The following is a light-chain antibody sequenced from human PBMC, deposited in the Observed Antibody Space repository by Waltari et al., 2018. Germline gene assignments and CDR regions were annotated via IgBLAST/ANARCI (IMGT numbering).Light chain of an antibody. V-gene: IGKV1-9*01. CDR1: QDINIY. CDR2: VAS. CDR3: QQLETYPLT. J-gene: IGKJ4*01. Sequence: DIQFTQSPSFLSASLGDRVTITCRASQDINIYLAWYQQKPGKAPNLLISVASTLQVGVPSRFSGSGSGTEFFLTISSLQPEDFATYFCQQLETYPLTFGGGTKVEIK.